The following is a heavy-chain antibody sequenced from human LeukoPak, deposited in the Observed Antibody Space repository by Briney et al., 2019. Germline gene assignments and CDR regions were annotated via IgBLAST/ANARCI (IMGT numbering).Heavy chain of an antibody. D-gene: IGHD6-19*01. CDR3: ARARALAVAGTVYFQH. CDR1: GFTFSSYW. CDR2: IKQDGSEK. Sequence: GGSLRLSCAASGFTFSSYWMSWVRQAPGKGLEWVANIKQDGSEKYYVDSVKGRFTISRDNAKNSLYLQMNSLRAEDTAVYYCARARALAVAGTVYFQHWGQGTLVTVSP. V-gene: IGHV3-7*03. J-gene: IGHJ1*01.